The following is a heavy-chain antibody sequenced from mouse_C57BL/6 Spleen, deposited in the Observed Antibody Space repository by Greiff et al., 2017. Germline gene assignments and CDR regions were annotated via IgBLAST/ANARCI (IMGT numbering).Heavy chain of an antibody. V-gene: IGHV1-55*01. CDR2: IYPGSGST. D-gene: IGHD4-1*01. J-gene: IGHJ2*01. CDR1: GYTFTSYW. Sequence: QVQLQQPGAELVKPGASVKMSCKASGYTFTSYWITWVKQRPGQGLEWIGNIYPGSGSTNYNEKFKSKATLTVDTSSSTAYMQLSSLTSEDAAVYYCARYLWDEDGTVYFDYGGQGTTRTVSS. CDR3: ARYLWDEDGTVYFDY.